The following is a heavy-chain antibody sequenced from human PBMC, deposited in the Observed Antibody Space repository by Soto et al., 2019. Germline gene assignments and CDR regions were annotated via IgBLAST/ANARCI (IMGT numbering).Heavy chain of an antibody. CDR3: ARGHLAVVPVASWYFYMDV. J-gene: IGHJ6*03. D-gene: IGHD2-2*01. V-gene: IGHV1-3*01. Sequence: ASVKVSCKASGYTFTGYYMQWVRQAPGQRLEWMGWINAGNGNTRYSQKFQGRVTITRDTSARTAYMELSSLRSEDTAVYYCARGHLAVVPVASWYFYMDVWGKGTTVTVSS. CDR1: GYTFTGYY. CDR2: INAGNGNT.